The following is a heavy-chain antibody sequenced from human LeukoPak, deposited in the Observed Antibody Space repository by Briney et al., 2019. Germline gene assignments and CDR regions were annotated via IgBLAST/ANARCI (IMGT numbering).Heavy chain of an antibody. Sequence: GASVKVSCKASGYSFTSYYMHWLRQAPGQGLEWMGMINPSGGSTTYAQKFQGRVTMTRDMPTSTVYMDLSGLRYGDTAVYYCGRVRGIHRAFDIWGQGTMVTVSS. J-gene: IGHJ3*02. V-gene: IGHV1-46*01. CDR1: GYSFTSYY. CDR2: INPSGGST. D-gene: IGHD1-26*01. CDR3: GRVRGIHRAFDI.